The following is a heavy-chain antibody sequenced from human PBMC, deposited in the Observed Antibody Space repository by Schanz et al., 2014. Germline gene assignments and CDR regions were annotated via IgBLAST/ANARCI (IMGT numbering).Heavy chain of an antibody. D-gene: IGHD5-12*01. J-gene: IGHJ4*02. CDR2: INPNSGET. CDR1: RYPFTAYY. CDR3: ARARYTGYDCSGY. Sequence: QVQLVQSGSELKKPGASVKVSCKASRYPFTAYYMHWVRQAPGQGLEWMGWINPNSGETNYEQKFKGRVTLTSDTSISTAFMELSGLTSDDTATYFCARARYTGYDCSGYWGQGTLLIVSS. V-gene: IGHV1-2*02.